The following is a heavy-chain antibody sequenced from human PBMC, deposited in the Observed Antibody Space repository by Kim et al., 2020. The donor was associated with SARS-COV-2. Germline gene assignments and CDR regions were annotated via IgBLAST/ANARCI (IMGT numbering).Heavy chain of an antibody. CDR2: MNPNSGNT. V-gene: IGHV1-8*01. CDR3: ASQIAVAGSYYYYGMDV. J-gene: IGHJ6*02. Sequence: ASVKVSCKASGYTFTSYDINWVRQATGQGLEWMGWMNPNSGNTGYAQKFQGRVTMTRNTSISTAYMELSSLRSEDTAVYYCASQIAVAGSYYYYGMDVWGQGTTVTVSS. CDR1: GYTFTSYD. D-gene: IGHD6-19*01.